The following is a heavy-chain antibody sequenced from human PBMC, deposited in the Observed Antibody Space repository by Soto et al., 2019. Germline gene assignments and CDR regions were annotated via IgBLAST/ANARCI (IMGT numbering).Heavy chain of an antibody. CDR3: ARDPWLRGAFDI. V-gene: IGHV3-30*04. J-gene: IGHJ3*02. CDR2: ISYDGSNK. Sequence: GGSLRLSCAASGFTFSSYAMHWVRQAPGKGLEWVAVISYDGSNKYYADSVKGRFTISRDNSKNTLYLQMNSLRAEDTAVYYCARDPWLRGAFDIWGQGTMVTVSS. CDR1: GFTFSSYA. D-gene: IGHD5-12*01.